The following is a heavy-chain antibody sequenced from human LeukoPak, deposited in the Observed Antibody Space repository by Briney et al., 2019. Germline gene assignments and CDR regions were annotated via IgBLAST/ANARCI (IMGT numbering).Heavy chain of an antibody. J-gene: IGHJ4*02. Sequence: ASVKVSCKSSGYTFTDYYMHWVRQAPGQGLEWMGWINPNSGGTNYAQKFQGRVTMTRDTSITTAYMELSSLRSDDTAVYYCANIGYIHYFDYWGQGTLVTASS. CDR3: ANIGYIHYFDY. CDR2: INPNSGGT. V-gene: IGHV1-2*02. CDR1: GYTFTDYY. D-gene: IGHD5-24*01.